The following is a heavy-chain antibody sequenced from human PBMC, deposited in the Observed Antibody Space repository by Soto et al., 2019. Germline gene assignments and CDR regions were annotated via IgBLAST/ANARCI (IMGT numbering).Heavy chain of an antibody. Sequence: QVQLVESGGGVVQPGRSLRLSCAASGFTFSSYGMHWVRQAPGKGLEWVAVIWYDGSNKYYADSVKGRFTISRDNSKNTLYLQMNSLRAEDTAVYYCAREVEGVVVPAAELSQGYYMDVWGKGTTVTVSS. D-gene: IGHD2-2*01. CDR2: IWYDGSNK. CDR1: GFTFSSYG. CDR3: AREVEGVVVPAAELSQGYYMDV. J-gene: IGHJ6*03. V-gene: IGHV3-33*01.